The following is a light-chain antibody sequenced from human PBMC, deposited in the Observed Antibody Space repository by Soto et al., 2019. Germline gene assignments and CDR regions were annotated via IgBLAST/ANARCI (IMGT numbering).Light chain of an antibody. CDR2: GVS. CDR3: QQRTSWLT. Sequence: EIVMTQSPGTLSVSPGEPATRSCRASQSVSVNLSWYQHPPGPAPRLLLYGVSTRATGIPARFSASGSATDFPLPIRCLEPEDFPVYYCQQRTSWLTFGQGTRLGI. J-gene: IGKJ5*01. V-gene: IGKV3-15*01. CDR1: QSVSVN.